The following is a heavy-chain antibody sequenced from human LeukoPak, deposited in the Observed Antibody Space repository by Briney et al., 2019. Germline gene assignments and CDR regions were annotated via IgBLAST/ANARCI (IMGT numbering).Heavy chain of an antibody. Sequence: RGSLRLSCAASGFTFSDAWMSWVRQAPGKGLEWVGRIKSKTDGGTTDYAAPVKGRFTISRDDSKNTLFLQMNSLKTEDTAVYYCTTLPFGRYALAVRSDYWGQGTLVTVSS. J-gene: IGHJ4*02. V-gene: IGHV3-15*01. D-gene: IGHD6-19*01. CDR3: TTLPFGRYALAVRSDY. CDR1: GFTFSDAW. CDR2: IKSKTDGGTT.